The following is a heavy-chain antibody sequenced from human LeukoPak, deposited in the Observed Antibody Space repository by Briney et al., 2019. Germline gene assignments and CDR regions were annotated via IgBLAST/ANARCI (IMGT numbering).Heavy chain of an antibody. Sequence: PGGSLRLSCAASGFTFSSYWMHWVRQAPGKGLVWVSRINSDGSSTSHADSVKGRFTISRDNSKNTLYLQMNSLRVEDTAVYYCARRGSYSYFDYWGQGTLVTVSS. V-gene: IGHV3-74*01. CDR3: ARRGSYSYFDY. J-gene: IGHJ4*02. D-gene: IGHD1-26*01. CDR2: INSDGSST. CDR1: GFTFSSYW.